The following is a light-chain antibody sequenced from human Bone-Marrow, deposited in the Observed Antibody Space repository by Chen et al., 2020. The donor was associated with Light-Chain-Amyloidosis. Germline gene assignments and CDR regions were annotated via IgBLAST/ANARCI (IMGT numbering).Light chain of an antibody. CDR1: NIGSTS. V-gene: IGLV3-21*02. Sequence: SYVLTQPSSGSVAPGQTATIACGGNNIGSTSVHWYQQTPGQTPLLVVYDDRDRPSGIPERLSGSNSGSTATLPISSVEAGDEADSYCQVWDRSSDRPVFGGGTKLTVL. CDR2: DDR. CDR3: QVWDRSSDRPV. J-gene: IGLJ3*02.